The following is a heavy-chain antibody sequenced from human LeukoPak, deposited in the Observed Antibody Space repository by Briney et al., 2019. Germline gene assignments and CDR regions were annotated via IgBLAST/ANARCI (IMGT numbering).Heavy chain of an antibody. Sequence: KPSETLSLTCTVSGGSISSSSYYWGWIRQPPGKGLEWIGSIYYSGSTYYNPSLKSRVTISVDTSKNQFSLKLSSVTAADTAVYYCARRPGGWFDPWGQGTLVIVSS. CDR3: ARRPGGWFDP. D-gene: IGHD3-10*01. J-gene: IGHJ5*02. CDR1: GGSISSSSYY. V-gene: IGHV4-39*01. CDR2: IYYSGST.